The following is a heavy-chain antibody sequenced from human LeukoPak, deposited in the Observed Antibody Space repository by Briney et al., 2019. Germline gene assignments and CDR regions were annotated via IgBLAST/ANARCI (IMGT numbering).Heavy chain of an antibody. Sequence: GSLRLSCAASGFTFSSYGMHWVRQAPGKGLEWVAVIWYDGSNKYYADSVKGRFTISRDNSQNTLYLQMNSLRAEDTAVYYCAREGVLRYFDWLLYRWGQGTLVTVSS. V-gene: IGHV3-33*01. D-gene: IGHD3-9*01. CDR1: GFTFSSYG. J-gene: IGHJ4*02. CDR2: IWYDGSNK. CDR3: AREGVLRYFDWLLYR.